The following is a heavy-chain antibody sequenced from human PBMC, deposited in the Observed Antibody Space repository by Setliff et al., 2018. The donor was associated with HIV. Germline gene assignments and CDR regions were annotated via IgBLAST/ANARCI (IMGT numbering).Heavy chain of an antibody. Sequence: SETLSLTCTVSGVPTSASTCYWGWIRQPPGKGLDWIGYISYSGKTYYNPSLKSRVTISVDTSKNQFSLKLSSVTAADTAVYYCARHERSIFGVTYSYYMDVWGKGTTVTVSS. J-gene: IGHJ6*03. CDR1: GVPTSASTCY. V-gene: IGHV4-39*01. D-gene: IGHD3-3*01. CDR3: ARHERSIFGVTYSYYMDV. CDR2: ISYSGKT.